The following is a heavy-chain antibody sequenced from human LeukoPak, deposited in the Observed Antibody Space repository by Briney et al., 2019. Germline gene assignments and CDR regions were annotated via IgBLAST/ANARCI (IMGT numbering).Heavy chain of an antibody. CDR2: IKPDGSDK. CDR1: GFDFSTSW. CDR3: ARGGSDY. D-gene: IGHD2-15*01. V-gene: IGHV3-7*01. Sequence: GGSLRLSCAASGFDFSTSWMSWVRQAPGKGLEWVANIKPDGSDKFYVDSVKGRFTISRDNAKNSVYLQMNSLRVEETAVYYCARGGSDYWGQGTLVTVSS. J-gene: IGHJ4*02.